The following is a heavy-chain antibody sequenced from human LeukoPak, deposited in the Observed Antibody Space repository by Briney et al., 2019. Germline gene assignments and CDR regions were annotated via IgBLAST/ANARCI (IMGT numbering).Heavy chain of an antibody. D-gene: IGHD6-6*01. CDR2: IYYSGST. V-gene: IGHV4-59*08. J-gene: IGHJ4*02. Sequence: KTSETLSLTCTVSGGSISSYYWSWIRQPPGKGLEWIGYIYYSGSTNYNPSLKSRVTISVDTSKNQFSLKLSSVTAADTAVYYCARHLGRRYYFDYWGQGTLVTVSS. CDR1: GGSISSYY. CDR3: ARHLGRRYYFDY.